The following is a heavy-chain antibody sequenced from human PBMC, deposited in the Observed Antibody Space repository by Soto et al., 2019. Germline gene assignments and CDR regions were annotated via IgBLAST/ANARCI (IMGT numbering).Heavy chain of an antibody. D-gene: IGHD4-4*01. CDR1: GFTVSSNY. V-gene: IGHV3-53*01. J-gene: IGHJ4*02. CDR2: IYSGGST. Sequence: SLRLSCAASGFTVSSNYMSWVRQAPGKGLEWVSVIYSGGSTYYADSVKGRFTISRDNSKNTLYLQMNSLRAEDTAVYYCARGYKVGDGYSFDYWGQGTLVTVSS. CDR3: ARGYKVGDGYSFDY.